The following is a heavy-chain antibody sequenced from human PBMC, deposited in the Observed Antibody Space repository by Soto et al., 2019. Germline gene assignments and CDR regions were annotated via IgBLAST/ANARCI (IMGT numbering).Heavy chain of an antibody. CDR2: IYYRGTT. V-gene: IGHV4-31*03. Sequence: QVQLQESGPGLVEPSQTLSLTCSVSGGSVSSGSYYWSWIRQHPQKGLEWLAYIYYRGTTYYNPSLSSRNSISVDTSKNQFSLTLNSVTAADTAVYYCARRDRYKFDPWGQGTLVTVSS. CDR1: GGSVSSGSYY. J-gene: IGHJ5*02. D-gene: IGHD5-18*01. CDR3: ARRDRYKFDP.